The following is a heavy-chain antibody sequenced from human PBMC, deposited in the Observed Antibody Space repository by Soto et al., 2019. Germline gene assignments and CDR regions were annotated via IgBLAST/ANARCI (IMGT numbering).Heavy chain of an antibody. CDR3: ARDQSLPDAFDI. Sequence: SETLSLTCTVSGGSISGGGYYWSWIRQHPGKGLEWIGYIYYSGSTYYNPSLKSRVTISVDTSKNQFSLKLSSVTAADTAVYYCARDQSLPDAFDIWGQGTMVTVSS. CDR2: IYYSGST. V-gene: IGHV4-31*03. CDR1: GGSISGGGYY. J-gene: IGHJ3*02.